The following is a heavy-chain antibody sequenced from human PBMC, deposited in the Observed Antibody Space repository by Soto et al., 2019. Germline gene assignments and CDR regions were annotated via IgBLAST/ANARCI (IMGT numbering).Heavy chain of an antibody. Sequence: PGGSLRLSCAASGFTFSSYAMSWVRQAPGKGLEWVSGISGSGGSTYYADSVKGRFTMSRDNSKNTLYLQMNSLRAEDTAVYYCAKRVVPTAGDYYYYGMDVWGQGTTVTVSS. CDR1: GFTFSSYA. J-gene: IGHJ6*02. CDR3: AKRVVPTAGDYYYYGMDV. D-gene: IGHD2-2*01. CDR2: ISGSGGST. V-gene: IGHV3-23*01.